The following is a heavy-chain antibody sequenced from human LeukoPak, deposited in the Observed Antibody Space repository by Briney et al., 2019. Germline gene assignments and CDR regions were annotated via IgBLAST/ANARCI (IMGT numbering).Heavy chain of an antibody. J-gene: IGHJ6*03. Sequence: HPGGSLRLSCAASGFTFSSYEMNWVRQAPGKGLEWVSIISDSGANTYYADSVRGRFTISRDNSKNTLYLQMNSLRAEDTAVYYCAKEGIAVAGSLNYYYYMDVWGKGTTVTVSS. D-gene: IGHD6-19*01. CDR2: ISDSGANT. CDR3: AKEGIAVAGSLNYYYYMDV. CDR1: GFTFSSYE. V-gene: IGHV3-23*01.